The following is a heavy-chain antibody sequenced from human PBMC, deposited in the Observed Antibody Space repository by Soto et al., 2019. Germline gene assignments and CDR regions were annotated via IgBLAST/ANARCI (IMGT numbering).Heavy chain of an antibody. CDR1: GGSISSSNYY. CDR3: APQEVGGSYVYTFDP. V-gene: IGHV4-39*01. Sequence: QLQLQESGPGLVKPSETLSLTCTVSGGSISSSNYYWGWIRQPPGKGLEWIGSIYYSGSTYYNPSPKSRVTIAVDTSKNQFSLKRSSVTAADTAVYYCAPQEVGGSYVYTFDPWGQGTRVTVSS. J-gene: IGHJ5*02. D-gene: IGHD1-26*01. CDR2: IYYSGST.